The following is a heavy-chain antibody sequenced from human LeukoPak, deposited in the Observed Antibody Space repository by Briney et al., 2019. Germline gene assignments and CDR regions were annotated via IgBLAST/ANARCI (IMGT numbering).Heavy chain of an antibody. CDR3: ARVVDDWDYFDY. Sequence: ASLKVSCKTSGYMFTAYFMHWVRQAPGQGLEYMGWINPNSGGTTYAQKFKGRVTMTRDTSNNTAYMELSRLRSDDAAMYYCARVVDDWDYFDYWGQGTLVTVSS. V-gene: IGHV1-2*02. CDR2: INPNSGGT. J-gene: IGHJ4*02. D-gene: IGHD2-15*01. CDR1: GYMFTAYF.